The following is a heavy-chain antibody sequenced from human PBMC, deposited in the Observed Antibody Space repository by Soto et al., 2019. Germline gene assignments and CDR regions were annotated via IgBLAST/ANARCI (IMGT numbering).Heavy chain of an antibody. D-gene: IGHD6-6*01. Sequence: SCQASGVTFSCYAISWVRQAPGQGLEWMGGIIPIFGTANYAQKFQGRVTITADESTSTAYMELSSLRSEDTAVYYCARVPAARRGRYFDYWGQGTLVTVSS. CDR2: IIPIFGTA. V-gene: IGHV1-69*01. CDR1: GVTFSCYA. J-gene: IGHJ4*02. CDR3: ARVPAARRGRYFDY.